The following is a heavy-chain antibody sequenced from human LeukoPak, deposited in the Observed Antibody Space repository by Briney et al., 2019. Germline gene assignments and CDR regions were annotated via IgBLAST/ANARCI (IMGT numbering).Heavy chain of an antibody. J-gene: IGHJ5*02. D-gene: IGHD6-19*01. Sequence: GASVKVSCKASGYTFIDHGISWVRQAPGQGLEWMGWISAYNGNTNYAQKLQGRLTMTTDTSTGTAYMELRSLRSDDTAVYYCARDSGSGWYNWFDPWGQGTLVTVSS. CDR2: ISAYNGNT. CDR3: ARDSGSGWYNWFDP. CDR1: GYTFIDHG. V-gene: IGHV1-18*01.